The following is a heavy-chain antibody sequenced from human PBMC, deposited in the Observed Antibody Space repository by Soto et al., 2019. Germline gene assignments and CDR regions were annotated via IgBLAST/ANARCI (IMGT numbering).Heavy chain of an antibody. CDR3: ARAGYCSGGTCFHGNCDY. J-gene: IGHJ4*02. CDR2: INPNGGST. D-gene: IGHD2-15*01. Sequence: QVQLVQSGAEVKRPGASVKVSCKASGYTFTTYYMHWVLQAPGQGLEWLGIINPNGGSTTYAQKFQGRVTMTRYTSTSTVYLELSSLRSEDTAVYYCARAGYCSGGTCFHGNCDYWGQGTLVTVSA. V-gene: IGHV1-46*01. CDR1: GYTFTTYY.